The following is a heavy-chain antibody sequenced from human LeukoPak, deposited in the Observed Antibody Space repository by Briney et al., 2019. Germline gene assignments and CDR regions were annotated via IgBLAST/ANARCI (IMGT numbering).Heavy chain of an antibody. CDR3: AREAAGNCSSTSCYLNY. CDR2: INSNSGGT. V-gene: IGHV1-2*02. J-gene: IGHJ4*02. CDR1: GYTVTGYY. Sequence: ASLKASCKASGYTVTGYYMHWVRQAPGQGLEWMGWINSNSGGTNYAQKFQGRVTMTRATSFSTACMEPTRLRSDDTAVYYSAREAAGNCSSTSCYLNYWGQGTLVTVSS. D-gene: IGHD2-2*01.